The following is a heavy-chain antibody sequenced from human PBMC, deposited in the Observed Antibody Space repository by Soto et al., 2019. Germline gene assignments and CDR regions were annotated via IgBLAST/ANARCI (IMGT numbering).Heavy chain of an antibody. D-gene: IGHD2-2*01. CDR2: ISSSSSYI. V-gene: IGHV3-21*01. J-gene: IGHJ4*02. Sequence: EVQLVESGGGLVKPGGSLRLSCAASGFSFSSYSMNWVRQAPGKGLEWVSSISSSSSYIYYADSVKGRFTISRDNAKNSRSRKMNSLRAEDTAVYYCARDLYCSSSSCYQGFVDYWGQGTLVTVSS. CDR3: ARDLYCSSSSCYQGFVDY. CDR1: GFSFSSYS.